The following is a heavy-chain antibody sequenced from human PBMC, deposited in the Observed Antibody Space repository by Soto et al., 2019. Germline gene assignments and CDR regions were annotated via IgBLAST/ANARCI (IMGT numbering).Heavy chain of an antibody. V-gene: IGHV5-10-1*01. D-gene: IGHD5-18*01. J-gene: IGHJ3*02. CDR2: IDPSDSYT. CDR3: ARLPAYRNSYGPWRAFDI. Sequence: GGSLRLSCAASGFTVSSKYMSWVRQMPGKGLEWMGRIDPSDSYTNYSPSFQGHVTISADKSISTAYLQWSSLKASDTAMYYCARLPAYRNSYGPWRAFDIWGQGTMVTVSS. CDR1: GFTVSSKY.